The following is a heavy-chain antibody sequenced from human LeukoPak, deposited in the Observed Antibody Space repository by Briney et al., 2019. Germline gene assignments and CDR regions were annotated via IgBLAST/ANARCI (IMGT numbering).Heavy chain of an antibody. CDR2: ISGSGGST. J-gene: IGHJ4*02. CDR3: ARASGIYGSGWYFDY. Sequence: GGSLRLSCADSGFTFSSYAMSWVRQAPGKGLEWVSAISGSGGSTYYADSVKGRFTISRDNSKNTLSLQVNTLRAEDTAVYYCARASGIYGSGWYFDYWGQGTLVTVSS. CDR1: GFTFSSYA. V-gene: IGHV3-23*01. D-gene: IGHD6-19*01.